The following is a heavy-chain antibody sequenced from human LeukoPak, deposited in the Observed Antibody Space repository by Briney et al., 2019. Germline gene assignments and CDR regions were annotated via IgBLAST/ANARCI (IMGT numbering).Heavy chain of an antibody. Sequence: SETLSLTCTVSGASISNYYWSWIRQPPGKGLECIGYVSYSGRTNHNPSLKSRVTISADTSKNQMSLKLTSVTAADTAVYYCARHERGAESLDYWGQGTLVTVFS. V-gene: IGHV4-59*08. CDR3: ARHERGAESLDY. CDR2: VSYSGRT. J-gene: IGHJ4*02. D-gene: IGHD3-10*01. CDR1: GASISNYY.